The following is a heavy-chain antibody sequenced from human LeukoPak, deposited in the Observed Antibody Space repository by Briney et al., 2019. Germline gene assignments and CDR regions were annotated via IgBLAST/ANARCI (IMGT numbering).Heavy chain of an antibody. CDR2: IYYSGCT. V-gene: IGHV4-59*01. D-gene: IGHD3-9*01. J-gene: IGHJ4*02. CDR1: GGSISSYY. Sequence: PSETLSLTCTVSGGSISSYYWSWIRQPPGKGLEWIGYIYYSGCTNYNPSLKSRVTISVDTSKNQFSLKLSSVTAADTAVYYCARMYYDILTGRRYYFDYWGQGTLVTVSS. CDR3: ARMYYDILTGRRYYFDY.